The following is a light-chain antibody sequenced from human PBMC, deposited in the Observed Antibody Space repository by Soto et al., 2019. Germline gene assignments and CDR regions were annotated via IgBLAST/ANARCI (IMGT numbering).Light chain of an antibody. CDR2: GAS. CDR3: QQYGSSSFT. V-gene: IGKV3-20*01. Sequence: EIVLTQSPGTLSLSPGERATLSCRASQSVSISHLAWYQQKPGQAPRLLIYGASIRATGIPDRFSGSGSGTDFTLTISTLEPEDFAVYYCQQYGSSSFTFGPGTKVDIK. CDR1: QSVSISH. J-gene: IGKJ3*01.